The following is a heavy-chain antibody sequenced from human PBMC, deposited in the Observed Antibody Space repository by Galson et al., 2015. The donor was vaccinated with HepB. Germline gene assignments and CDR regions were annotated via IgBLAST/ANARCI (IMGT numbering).Heavy chain of an antibody. CDR1: GCTFTSYG. CDR3: ARDGGASGTYSSGWWAYYFDY. V-gene: IGHV1-18*04. D-gene: IGHD6-19*01. J-gene: IGHJ4*02. Sequence: SVKVSCKASGCTFTSYGISWVRQAPGQGLEWMGWISAYNGNTNYAQKLQGRVTMTTDTSTSTAYMELRSLRSDDTAVYYCARDGGASGTYSSGWWAYYFDYWGQGTLVTVSS. CDR2: ISAYNGNT.